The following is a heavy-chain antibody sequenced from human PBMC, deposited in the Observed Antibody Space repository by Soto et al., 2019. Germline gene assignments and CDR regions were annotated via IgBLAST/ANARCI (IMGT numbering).Heavy chain of an antibody. CDR3: ARQGSNGAYVYFAMDV. CDR2: IYPDDSDT. J-gene: IGHJ6*02. CDR1: GRTFINHW. Sequence: PGESLKISCKVPGRTFINHWIGWVRQMPGKGLEWIGKIYPDDSDTTYSPSIEGQVTMSVDKPISTAYLQWSSLKASDSATYYCARQGSNGAYVYFAMDVWGQGTTVTVSS. V-gene: IGHV5-51*01. D-gene: IGHD3-16*01.